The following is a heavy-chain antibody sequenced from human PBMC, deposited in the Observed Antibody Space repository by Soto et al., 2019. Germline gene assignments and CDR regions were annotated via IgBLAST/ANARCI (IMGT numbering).Heavy chain of an antibody. J-gene: IGHJ6*02. Sequence: QVQLQESGPGLVKPSETLSLTCTVSGGSVSSGSYYWSWIRQPPGKGLEWIGYIYYSGSTNYNPALKSRVTTSVDTSKNQFSLKLSSVTAAYTAVYYCARDGYGMYVWGQGTTVTVSS. CDR1: GGSVSSGSYY. V-gene: IGHV4-61*01. CDR3: ARDGYGMYV. CDR2: IYYSGST.